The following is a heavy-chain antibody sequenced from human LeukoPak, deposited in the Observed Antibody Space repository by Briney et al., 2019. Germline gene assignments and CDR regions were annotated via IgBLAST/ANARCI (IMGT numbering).Heavy chain of an antibody. D-gene: IGHD2-15*01. CDR3: ARSRSGGTSRDAFDI. V-gene: IGHV1-18*01. CDR2: INTYNGNT. J-gene: IGHJ3*02. Sequence: ASVKVSCKASGYTFTSYAINWVRQAPGQGFEWMGWINTYNGNTNYAQKLQGRVTMTTDTSTSTAYMELRSLRSDDTAVYYCARSRSGGTSRDAFDIWGQGTMVTVSS. CDR1: GYTFTSYA.